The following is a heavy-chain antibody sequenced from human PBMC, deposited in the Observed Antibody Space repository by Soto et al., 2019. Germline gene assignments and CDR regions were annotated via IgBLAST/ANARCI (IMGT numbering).Heavy chain of an antibody. D-gene: IGHD6-19*01. CDR1: GFSFSTYD. Sequence: PGGSLRLSCAASGFSFSTYDMHWVRQAPGKGLEWVSLIGTAGNTHYPDSMKGRFIISRDNAKSSLYLQMNSLRAGDTAVYYCARDPSGWGLDSWGQGTPVTVSS. CDR2: IGTAGNT. J-gene: IGHJ5*01. V-gene: IGHV3-13*01. CDR3: ARDPSGWGLDS.